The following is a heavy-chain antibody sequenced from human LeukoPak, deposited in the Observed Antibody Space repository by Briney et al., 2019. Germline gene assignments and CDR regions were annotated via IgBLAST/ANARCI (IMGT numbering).Heavy chain of an antibody. D-gene: IGHD3-22*01. CDR2: VSYDGSNK. V-gene: IGHV3-30-3*01. CDR1: GFTFSSYA. J-gene: IGHJ5*02. CDR3: ARDSKSRYYDSSGYYP. Sequence: GGSLRLSCAASGFTFSSYAMHWVRQAPGKGLEWVAVVSYDGSNKYYADSVKGRFTISRDNSKNTLYLQMNSLRAEDTAVYYCARDSKSRYYDSSGYYPWGQGTLVTVSS.